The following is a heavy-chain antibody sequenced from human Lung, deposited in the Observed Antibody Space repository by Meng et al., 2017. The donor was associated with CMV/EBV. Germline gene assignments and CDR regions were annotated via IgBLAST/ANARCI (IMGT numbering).Heavy chain of an antibody. CDR3: ARVPSYWGGDCYEAGKQPLEY. V-gene: IGHV3-74*01. CDR1: GFTFSSYW. CDR2: INSDGSST. D-gene: IGHD2-21*01. Sequence: SCAASGFTFSSYWMHWVRQAPGKGLVWVSRINSDGSSTSYADSVKGRFTISRDNAKTTLYLQMNSLRAEDTAVYYCARVPSYWGGDCYEAGKQPLEYWXQGKXVTVSS. J-gene: IGHJ4*02.